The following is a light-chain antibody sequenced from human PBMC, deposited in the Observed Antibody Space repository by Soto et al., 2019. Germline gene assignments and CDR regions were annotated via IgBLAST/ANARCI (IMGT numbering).Light chain of an antibody. V-gene: IGLV2-14*01. CDR1: SSDVGGSNY. CDR2: EVS. Sequence: QSALTQPASVSGSPGQSITISCTGTSSDVGGSNYVSWYQQHPGKAPKLMIYEVSNRPSGVSNRFSGSKSGNTSSLTISVLQAEDEADYYCSSYTSSSIAYVFGTGTKLTVL. J-gene: IGLJ1*01. CDR3: SSYTSSSIAYV.